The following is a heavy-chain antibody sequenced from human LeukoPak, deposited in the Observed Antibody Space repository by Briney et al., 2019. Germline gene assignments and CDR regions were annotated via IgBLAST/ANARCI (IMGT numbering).Heavy chain of an antibody. CDR2: MPHDGDNK. J-gene: IGHJ4*02. CDR3: AKAGYSSIWYIDY. CDR1: GFTFSSYG. D-gene: IGHD6-13*01. V-gene: IGHV3-30*18. Sequence: QPGGSLRLSCAASGFTFSSYGIHWVRQAPGKGLEWVAVMPHDGDNKYYADSVKGRFTISRDNSKNTLYLQMNSLRAEDTAVYYCAKAGYSSIWYIDYWGQGTLVTVSS.